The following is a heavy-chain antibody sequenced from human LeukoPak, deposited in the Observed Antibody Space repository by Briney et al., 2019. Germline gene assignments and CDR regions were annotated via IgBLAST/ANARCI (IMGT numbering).Heavy chain of an antibody. V-gene: IGHV3-30*18. D-gene: IGHD2-8*01. CDR2: ISSDGSKE. CDR1: GFAFDAFG. Sequence: RPGGSLRLSCAASGFAFDAFGIHWVRQAPGKGLEWVAVISSDGSKEYYGDSVKGRFTISRDNSKNMLYLQMNSLRAEDSGVYYCAKSGGYCTDGICYHFDYWGQGTLVTVSS. J-gene: IGHJ4*02. CDR3: AKSGGYCTDGICYHFDY.